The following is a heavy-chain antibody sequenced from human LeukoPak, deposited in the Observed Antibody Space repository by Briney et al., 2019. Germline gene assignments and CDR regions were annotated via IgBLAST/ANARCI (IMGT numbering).Heavy chain of an antibody. CDR3: ARDRGYCSGGTCFISYFDF. CDR2: IKQDGSEI. Sequence: GGSLRLSCEASGFTLSNYWMGWARQAPGRGLEWVASIKQDGSEIYYVDSVKGRFIISRDNAKNSLYLQMNSLRADDTAVYYCARDRGYCSGGTCFISYFDFWGQGTLVTVSS. CDR1: GFTLSNYW. V-gene: IGHV3-7*01. J-gene: IGHJ4*02. D-gene: IGHD2-15*01.